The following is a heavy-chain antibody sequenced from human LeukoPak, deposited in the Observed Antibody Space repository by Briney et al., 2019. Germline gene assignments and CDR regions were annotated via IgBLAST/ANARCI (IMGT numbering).Heavy chain of an antibody. CDR2: IYYSGST. J-gene: IGHJ3*02. D-gene: IGHD3-10*01. V-gene: IGHV4-61*01. CDR1: GGSVSSGSYY. Sequence: SETLSLTCTVSGGSVSSGSYYWSWIRQPPGKGLEWIGYIYYSGSTNYNPSLKSRGTISVDTSKNQFSLKLSSVTAADTAVYYCARIPRITMVRGVPVGAFDIWGQGTMVTVSS. CDR3: ARIPRITMVRGVPVGAFDI.